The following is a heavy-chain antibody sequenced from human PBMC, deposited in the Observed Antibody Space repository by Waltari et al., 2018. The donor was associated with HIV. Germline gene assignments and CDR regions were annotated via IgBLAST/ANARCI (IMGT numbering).Heavy chain of an antibody. CDR3: AKDPYYYDSSGYADYFDY. V-gene: IGHV3-30*18. D-gene: IGHD3-22*01. Sequence: QVQLVESGEGVVQHGRSLRVSCGAPGFTFSSYGLTWVRQAPGKGLEWVAVRSYDGSNKYYADSVKGRFTISRDNSKNTLYLQMNSLRAEDTAVYYCAKDPYYYDSSGYADYFDYWGQGTLVTVSS. CDR2: RSYDGSNK. J-gene: IGHJ4*02. CDR1: GFTFSSYG.